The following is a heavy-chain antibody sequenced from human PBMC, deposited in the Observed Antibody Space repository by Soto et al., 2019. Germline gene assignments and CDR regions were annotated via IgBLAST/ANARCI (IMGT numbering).Heavy chain of an antibody. J-gene: IGHJ5*02. D-gene: IGHD3-16*01. V-gene: IGHV4-61*08. Sequence: ETLSLTCSVSGAAVSSAEYYWSWIRQPPGKGLEWIGHVYFSGSTNYIPSLKSRLTMSVDTAKNQFSLKPNSVTAADTAVYYCARIPVDTYMIYWSDPWGQGTQVTVSS. CDR2: VYFSGST. CDR3: ARIPVDTYMIYWSDP. CDR1: GAAVSSAEYY.